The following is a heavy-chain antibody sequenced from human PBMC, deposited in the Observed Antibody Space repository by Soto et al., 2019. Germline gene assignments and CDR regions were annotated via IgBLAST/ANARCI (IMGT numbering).Heavy chain of an antibody. CDR3: SRFCSSSLCYAAFDY. J-gene: IGHJ4*02. CDR2: INAGNGAT. CDR1: GYTFTSFA. D-gene: IGHD2-2*01. Sequence: QVQLVQSGAEVRKPGASVKVSCKASGYTFTSFAINWVRHAPGQRLEWVGWINAGNGATTYSQNFQGRVTITRDTSANTASMELRSMRSEDTAVFYCSRFCSSSLCYAAFDYWGQGTLGTVSS. V-gene: IGHV1-3*01.